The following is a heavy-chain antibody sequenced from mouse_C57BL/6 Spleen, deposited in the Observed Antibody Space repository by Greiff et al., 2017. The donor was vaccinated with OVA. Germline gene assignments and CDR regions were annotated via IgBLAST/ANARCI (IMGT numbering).Heavy chain of an antibody. J-gene: IGHJ1*03. CDR1: GFTFSSYG. CDR2: ISSGGSYT. V-gene: IGHV5-6*01. CDR3: ARLGTTVVATPLTKYFDV. Sequence: EVKLMESGGDLVKPGGSLTLSCAASGFTFSSYGMSWVRQTPDKRLEWVATISSGGSYTYYPDSVKGRFTISRDNAKNTLYLQMIRLKSEDTAMYYCARLGTTVVATPLTKYFDVWGTGTTVTVSA. D-gene: IGHD1-1*01.